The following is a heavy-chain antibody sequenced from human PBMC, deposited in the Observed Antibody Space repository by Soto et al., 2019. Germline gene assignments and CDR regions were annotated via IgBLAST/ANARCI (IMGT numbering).Heavy chain of an antibody. D-gene: IGHD6-6*01. Sequence: QVPLVQSGAEVKKPGASVQVSCKASGYTFTNYGINWVRQAPGQGLEWLGWVSAYNGERRYAQRVQARVIMTTDTSTTTAYMELRSLRSDDTAVYYCSRGTSIPASGDYWGQGTLVTVSS. J-gene: IGHJ4*01. CDR2: VSAYNGER. V-gene: IGHV1-18*01. CDR1: GYTFTNYG. CDR3: SRGTSIPASGDY.